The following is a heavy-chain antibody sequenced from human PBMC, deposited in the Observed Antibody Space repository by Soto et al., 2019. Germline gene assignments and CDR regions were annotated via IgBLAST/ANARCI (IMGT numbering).Heavy chain of an antibody. CDR3: ARGGVAARKGRWFDP. J-gene: IGHJ5*02. V-gene: IGHV4-59*01. Sequence: SETLYLTCTVSGSSIIGYYWGWIRQPPGKGLEWIGYIHYSGSTNYNPSLRSRVTISVDTPKNQFSLKVNSMTAADTAIYYCARGGVAARKGRWFDPWGQGTLVTV. D-gene: IGHD6-25*01. CDR1: GSSIIGYY. CDR2: IHYSGST.